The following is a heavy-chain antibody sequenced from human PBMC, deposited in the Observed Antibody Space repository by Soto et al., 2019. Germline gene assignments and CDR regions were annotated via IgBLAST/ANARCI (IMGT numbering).Heavy chain of an antibody. CDR2: IKPDGIAT. D-gene: IGHD2-21*02. CDR3: ARAGYCGPGCYYYFDY. J-gene: IGHJ4*02. V-gene: IGHV3-7*01. Sequence: GGSLRLSCAASGFTFIRYTMNWVRLIPGKGLEWVAYIKPDGIATYYVDSVKGRFTISRDNAKNSLYLQMNSLRVEDTSVYYCARAGYCGPGCYYYFDYWGQGTLVTVSS. CDR1: GFTFIRYT.